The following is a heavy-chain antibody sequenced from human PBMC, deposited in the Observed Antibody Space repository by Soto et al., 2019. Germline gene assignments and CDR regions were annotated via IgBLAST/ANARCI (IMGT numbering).Heavy chain of an antibody. Sequence: EVQLLESGGGLVQPGGSLRLYCGVSGFTFDSHAMNWVRQAPGRGLEWVSRIRGGGGSTDYADSVKGRFTVSRDNSQNTLFLQMTSLRVDDTAIFYCARETGTYRCEGFDISGQGTMVTVSS. CDR3: ARETGTYRCEGFDI. CDR1: GFTFDSHA. J-gene: IGHJ3*02. D-gene: IGHD1-26*01. V-gene: IGHV3-23*01. CDR2: IRGGGGST.